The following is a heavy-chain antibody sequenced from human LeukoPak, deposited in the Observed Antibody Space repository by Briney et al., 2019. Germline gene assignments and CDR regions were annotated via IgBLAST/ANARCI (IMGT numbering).Heavy chain of an antibody. Sequence: ASVKVSCKASRYTFTSYYMHWVRQAPGQGLEWMGIIDPSGGSTSYAQKFQGRVTMTRDTSISTAYMELSRLRSDDTAVYYCARGIVVVPAATQYYYGMDVWGQGTTVTVSS. J-gene: IGHJ6*02. D-gene: IGHD2-2*01. CDR1: RYTFTSYY. CDR3: ARGIVVVPAATQYYYGMDV. V-gene: IGHV1-46*01. CDR2: IDPSGGST.